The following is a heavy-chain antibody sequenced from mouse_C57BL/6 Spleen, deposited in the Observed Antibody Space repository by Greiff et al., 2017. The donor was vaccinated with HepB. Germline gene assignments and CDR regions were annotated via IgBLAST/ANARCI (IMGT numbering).Heavy chain of an antibody. V-gene: IGHV1-74*01. Sequence: VKQRPGQGLEWIGRIHPSDSDTNYNQKFKGKATLTVDKSSSTAYMQLSSLTSEDSAVYYCAMFDYYAMDYWGQGTSVTVSS. CDR2: IHPSDSDT. CDR3: AMFDYYAMDY. J-gene: IGHJ4*01.